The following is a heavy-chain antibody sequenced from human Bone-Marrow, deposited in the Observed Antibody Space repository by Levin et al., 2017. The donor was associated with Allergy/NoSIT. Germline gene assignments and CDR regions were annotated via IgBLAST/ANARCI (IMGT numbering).Heavy chain of an antibody. J-gene: IGHJ4*02. Sequence: ASVKVSCKASGGTFSRYGISWVRQAPGQGLEWMGGVIPVYGTSNYAQKFQGRVTISADESTNTAYMELSSLRSEDTAVYYCARDTALYCSSTNDYCYVGFDHWGQGTLVTVSS. CDR3: ARDTALYCSSTNDYCYVGFDH. CDR2: VIPVYGTS. V-gene: IGHV1-69*13. CDR1: GGTFSRYG. D-gene: IGHD2-2*01.